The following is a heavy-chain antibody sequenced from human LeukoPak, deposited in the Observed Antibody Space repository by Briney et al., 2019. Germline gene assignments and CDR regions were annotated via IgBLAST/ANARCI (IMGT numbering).Heavy chain of an antibody. V-gene: IGHV3-21*01. CDR3: ARDKSEYQLRSLNWFDP. D-gene: IGHD2-2*01. CDR2: ISSSSSYI. J-gene: IGHJ5*02. CDR1: GFTFSNYG. Sequence: GGSLRLSCAASGFTFSNYGMHWVRQAPGKGLEWVSSISSSSSYIYYADSVKGRFTISRDNAKNTLYLQMNSLRAEDTAVYYCARDKSEYQLRSLNWFDPWGQGTLVTVSS.